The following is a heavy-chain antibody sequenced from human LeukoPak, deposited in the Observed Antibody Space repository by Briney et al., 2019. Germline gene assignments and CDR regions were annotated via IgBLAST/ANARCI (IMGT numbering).Heavy chain of an antibody. Sequence: SETLSLTCSVSGASISGSSDYWGWIRQPPGKGLEWIASIYYSGSTYYNPSLKSRVTISVDTSKNQFSLKLSSVTAADTAVYYCARGYYDILTGYFPEDYWGQGTLVTVSS. CDR3: ARGYYDILTGYFPEDY. CDR2: IYYSGST. V-gene: IGHV4-39*07. J-gene: IGHJ4*02. D-gene: IGHD3-9*01. CDR1: GASISGSSDY.